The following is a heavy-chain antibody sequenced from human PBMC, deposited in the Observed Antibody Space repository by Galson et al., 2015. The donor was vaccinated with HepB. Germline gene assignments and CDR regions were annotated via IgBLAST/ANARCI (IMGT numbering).Heavy chain of an antibody. V-gene: IGHV3-23*01. CDR1: GFTFSSNA. D-gene: IGHD1-1*01. CDR2: ISGGGDTT. J-gene: IGHJ4*02. CDR3: TKGFAGTDY. Sequence: SLRLSCAASGFTFSSNAMSWVRQAPGKGLDWVSAISGGGDTTYYADSVKGRFTISRDNSKNTVYLQMNSLRAEDTAVYYCTKGFAGTDYWGQGSLVTVSS.